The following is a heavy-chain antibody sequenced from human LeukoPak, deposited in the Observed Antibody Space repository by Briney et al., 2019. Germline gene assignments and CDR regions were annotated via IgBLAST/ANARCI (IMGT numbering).Heavy chain of an antibody. CDR1: GGSISSGGYY. CDR2: IFYSGST. V-gene: IGHV4-31*03. Sequence: SQTLSLTCTVSGGSISSGGYYWSWIRQHPGKGLEWIGYIFYSGSTYCNPSLKSRVTISVDTSENQFSLKLSSVTAADTAVYYCARGGSGSYPYYHYYYMDVWGKGTTVTVSS. CDR3: ARGGSGSYPYYHYYYMDV. J-gene: IGHJ6*03. D-gene: IGHD1-26*01.